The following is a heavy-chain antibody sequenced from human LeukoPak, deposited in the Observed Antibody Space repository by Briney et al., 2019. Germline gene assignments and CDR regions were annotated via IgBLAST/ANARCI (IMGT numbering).Heavy chain of an antibody. CDR2: ISGSGGSP. D-gene: IGHD2-2*01. J-gene: IGHJ4*02. CDR1: GFTFSSYA. CDR3: AKDGPPGAVVVPAAMYVAYFDY. V-gene: IGHV3-23*01. Sequence: GGSLRLSCAASGFTFSSYAMNWVRQAPGKGLKWVSAISGSGGSPYYADSVKGRFTISRDNSKNTLYLQMNSLRAEDTAVYYCAKDGPPGAVVVPAAMYVAYFDYWGQGTLVTVSS.